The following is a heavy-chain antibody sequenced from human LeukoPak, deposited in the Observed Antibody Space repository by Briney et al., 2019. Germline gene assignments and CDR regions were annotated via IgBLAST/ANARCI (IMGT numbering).Heavy chain of an antibody. V-gene: IGHV1-18*04. J-gene: IGHJ4*02. CDR1: GYTFTGYY. D-gene: IGHD4/OR15-4a*01. Sequence: ASVKVSCKASGYTFTGYYMHWVRQAPGQGLEWMGWISAYNGNTNYAQKLQGRVTMTTDTSTSTAYMELRSLRSDDTAVYYCARSMELPPTPGLGYWGQGTLVTVSS. CDR2: ISAYNGNT. CDR3: ARSMELPPTPGLGY.